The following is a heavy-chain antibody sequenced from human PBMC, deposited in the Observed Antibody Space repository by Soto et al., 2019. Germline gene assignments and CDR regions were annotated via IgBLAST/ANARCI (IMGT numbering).Heavy chain of an antibody. J-gene: IGHJ6*02. CDR1: GYTFTGYY. CDR2: INPNSGGT. Sequence: GASVKVSCKASGYTFTGYYMHWVRQAPGQGLEWMGWINPNSGGTNYAQKFQGRVTMTRDTSISTAYMELSRLRSDDTAVYYCARDLLWSKYYYYGMDVWGQGTTVTVSS. D-gene: IGHD5-18*01. V-gene: IGHV1-2*02. CDR3: ARDLLWSKYYYYGMDV.